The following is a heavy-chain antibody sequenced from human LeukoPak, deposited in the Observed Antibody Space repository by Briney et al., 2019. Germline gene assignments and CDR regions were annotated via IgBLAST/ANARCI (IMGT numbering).Heavy chain of an antibody. J-gene: IGHJ5*02. Sequence: SETLSLTCDVSGYSISDGYWWSWVRQSPGKGLEWIGEIHHTGSTNYNPSLKSRVTISVDKSRNHFSMMLTPVTAADTAVYYCARNGHYSADPRGQGIMVTVSS. V-gene: IGHV4-4*02. D-gene: IGHD2-15*01. CDR3: ARNGHYSADP. CDR2: IHHTGST. CDR1: GYSISDGYW.